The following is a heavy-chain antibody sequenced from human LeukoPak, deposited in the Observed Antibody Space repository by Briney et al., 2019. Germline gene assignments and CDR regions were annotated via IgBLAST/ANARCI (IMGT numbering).Heavy chain of an antibody. D-gene: IGHD2-2*01. J-gene: IGHJ4*02. CDR2: ISYDGSEK. CDR1: GFTFSTYV. Sequence: PGRSLRLSCAASGFTFSTYVFHWVRQAPGKGLEWVAVISYDGSEKYYADSVEGRFTISRDNSKNTLYLQMTSLRAEDTAVYYCAKEYCSTTNCLGDWGLGTLVTVSS. V-gene: IGHV3-30*18. CDR3: AKEYCSTTNCLGD.